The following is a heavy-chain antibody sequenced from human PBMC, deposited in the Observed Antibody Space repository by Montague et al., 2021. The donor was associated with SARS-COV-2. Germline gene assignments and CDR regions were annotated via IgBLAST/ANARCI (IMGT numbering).Heavy chain of an antibody. V-gene: IGHV6-1*01. CDR3: ASAFYGDHWAFDV. CDR2: TYYRSWWRS. D-gene: IGHD3-3*02. J-gene: IGHJ3*01. Sequence: CAISGDSVASPSPSWNWIRQSPSRGLEWLGRTYYRSWWRSQYPGSLESRITISGDTSKNQFSLQLNSVTPEDTAVYYCASAFYGDHWAFDVWGQGKMVTVSS. CDR1: GDSVASPSPS.